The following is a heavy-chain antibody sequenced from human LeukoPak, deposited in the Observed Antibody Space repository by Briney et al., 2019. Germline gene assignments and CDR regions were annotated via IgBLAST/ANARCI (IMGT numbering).Heavy chain of an antibody. D-gene: IGHD2-15*01. Sequence: GGTLRLSCEVSGGTFSNDWMTWIRQASGQGLEWVANINRDGSEKHYVDALKGRFTITRDNAEYKQFLQMNSLEVEDTAVYYCARDFSPSTRGGDCSGVRCYYDAFDIWGQGTVVSVSS. V-gene: IGHV3-7*01. J-gene: IGHJ3*02. CDR1: GGTFSNDW. CDR2: INRDGSEK. CDR3: ARDFSPSTRGGDCSGVRCYYDAFDI.